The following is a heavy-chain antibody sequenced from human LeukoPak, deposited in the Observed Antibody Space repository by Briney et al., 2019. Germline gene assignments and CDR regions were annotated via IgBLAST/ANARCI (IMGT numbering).Heavy chain of an antibody. Sequence: SGPTLVKPTQTLTLTCTFSGFSLSTSGVGVGWIRQPPGKALEWLALIYWNDDKRYSPSLKSRLTITKDTSKNQVVLTMTNMDPVDTATYYCTHPRGYSGYVGFDYWGQGTLVTVSS. J-gene: IGHJ4*02. CDR2: IYWNDDK. V-gene: IGHV2-5*01. CDR3: THPRGYSGYVGFDY. CDR1: GFSLSTSGVG. D-gene: IGHD5-12*01.